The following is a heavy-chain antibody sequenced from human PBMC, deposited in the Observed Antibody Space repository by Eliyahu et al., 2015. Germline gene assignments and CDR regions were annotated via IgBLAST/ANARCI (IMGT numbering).Heavy chain of an antibody. CDR2: IYWNXDK. D-gene: IGHD2-2*02. CDR3: AHSDCSSTSCYTRGGEFDY. V-gene: IGHV2-5*01. Sequence: QITLKESGPTLVKPTQTLTLTCTFSGFSLSXXGXCVGWIRQPPGKALEWLALIYWNXDKRYSPSLKSRLTITKDTSKNQVVLTMTNMDPVDTATYYCAHSDCSSTSCYTRGGEFDYWGQGTLVTVSS. CDR1: GFSLSXXGXC. J-gene: IGHJ4*02.